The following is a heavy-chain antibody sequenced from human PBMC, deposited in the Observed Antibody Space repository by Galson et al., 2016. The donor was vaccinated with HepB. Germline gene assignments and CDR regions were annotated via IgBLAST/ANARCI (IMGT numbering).Heavy chain of an antibody. CDR3: VRDDWGPGDF. Sequence: SLRLSCAASHFSFAGYWMSWVRQAPEKGLEWVANMAHDGSFINYVDSVKGRFTISRDNTNNFLFLQMNSLRVDDTAVYYCVRDDWGPGDFWGQGTLVTVSS. CDR2: MAHDGSFI. V-gene: IGHV3-7*03. CDR1: HFSFAGYW. D-gene: IGHD7-27*01. J-gene: IGHJ4*02.